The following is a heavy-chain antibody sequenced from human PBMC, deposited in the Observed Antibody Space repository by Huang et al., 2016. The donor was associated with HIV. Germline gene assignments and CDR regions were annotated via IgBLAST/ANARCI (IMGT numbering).Heavy chain of an antibody. CDR1: GYTFTSYD. CDR3: ARGAYYDFWSVPRNWFDP. CDR2: VNPKSGNT. J-gene: IGHJ5*02. V-gene: IGHV1-8*01. Sequence: QVQLVQSGAEVKKPGASVKVSCKASGYTFTSYDINWVRQATGQGLEWMGGVNPKSGNTGYAQKFQGRVTMTRNTSISTAYMELSSLRSEDTAVYYCARGAYYDFWSVPRNWFDPWGQGTLVTVSS. D-gene: IGHD3-3*01.